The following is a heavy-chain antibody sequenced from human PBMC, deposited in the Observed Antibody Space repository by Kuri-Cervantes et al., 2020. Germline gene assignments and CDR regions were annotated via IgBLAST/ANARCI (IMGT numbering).Heavy chain of an antibody. CDR2: IYYSGST. CDR3: ASTVAAAGQNWFDP. V-gene: IGHV4-31*03. D-gene: IGHD6-13*01. J-gene: IGHJ5*02. Sequence: LRLSCTVSGGSISSGGYYWSWIRQHPGKGLEWIGYIYYSGSTYYNPSLKSRVTISVDTSKNQFSLKLSSVTAADTAVYYCASTVAAAGQNWFDPWGQGTLVTVSS. CDR1: GGSISSGGYY.